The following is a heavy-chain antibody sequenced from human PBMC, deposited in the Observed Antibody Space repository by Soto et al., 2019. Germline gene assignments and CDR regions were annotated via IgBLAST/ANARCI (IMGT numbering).Heavy chain of an antibody. CDR1: GYSITNGYY. Sequence: PSETLSLTCGVSGYSITNGYYWGWIRQPPGKGLEWIGSIYHSGNTYYNPSLKSRVTLSIDTSKNQFSLKLRSVTAADTAMYYCARVKLAGRGSFHDWGQGTLVTVSS. CDR3: ARVKLAGRGSFHD. J-gene: IGHJ4*02. CDR2: IYHSGNT. V-gene: IGHV4-38-2*01. D-gene: IGHD3-3*02.